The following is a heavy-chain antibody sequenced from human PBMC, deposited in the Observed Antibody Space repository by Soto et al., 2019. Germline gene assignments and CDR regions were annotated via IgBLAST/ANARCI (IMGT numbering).Heavy chain of an antibody. CDR3: ARDRYYYGSGTAMDV. Sequence: VASVKVSCKASGYTFTSYAMHWVRQAPGQRLEWMGWINAGNGNTKYSQKFQGRVTITRDTSASTAYMELSSLRSEDTAVYYCARDRYYYGSGTAMDVWGQGTTVSVSS. J-gene: IGHJ6*02. V-gene: IGHV1-3*01. D-gene: IGHD3-10*01. CDR1: GYTFTSYA. CDR2: INAGNGNT.